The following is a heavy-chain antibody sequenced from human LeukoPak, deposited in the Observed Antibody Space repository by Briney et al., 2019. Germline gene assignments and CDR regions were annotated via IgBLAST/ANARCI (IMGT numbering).Heavy chain of an antibody. D-gene: IGHD6-19*01. Sequence: SETLSLTCTVSGGSISSYYWSWIRQPPGKGLEWIGYIYYSGSTNYNPSLKSRVTISVDTSKNQFFLKLSSVTAADTAVYYCARASHSLYSSGWYRAVGGGGYYFDYWGQGTLVTVSS. CDR1: GGSISSYY. J-gene: IGHJ4*02. V-gene: IGHV4-59*01. CDR2: IYYSGST. CDR3: ARASHSLYSSGWYRAVGGGGYYFDY.